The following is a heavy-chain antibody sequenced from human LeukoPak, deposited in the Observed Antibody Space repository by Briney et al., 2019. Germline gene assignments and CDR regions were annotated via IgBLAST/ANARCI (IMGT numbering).Heavy chain of an antibody. CDR2: VSWDGGST. V-gene: IGHV3-43D*03. Sequence: GGSLRLSCAASGFTFSCYEMNWVSQAPGKCLEWISLVSWDGGSTYYSDSVKGRFTISRDNSKNSLSLQMNSLRAEDTAVYYCAKVVGSSWSLGYWGQGTLVTVSS. CDR1: GFTFSCYE. J-gene: IGHJ4*02. CDR3: AKVVGSSWSLGY. D-gene: IGHD6-13*01.